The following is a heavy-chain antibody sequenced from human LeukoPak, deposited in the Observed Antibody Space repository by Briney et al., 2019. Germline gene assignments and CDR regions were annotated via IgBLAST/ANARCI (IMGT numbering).Heavy chain of an antibody. Sequence: SETLSLTCTVSGGSITSYYWSWIRQPPGKGLEYIGYMYNSGGTNYNPSLKSRVTISVGTSKNQFSLKLGSVTAADTAVYYCARVGQGCFDLWGRGTLVTVSS. CDR3: ARVGQGCFDL. CDR2: MYNSGGT. J-gene: IGHJ2*01. CDR1: GGSITSYY. V-gene: IGHV4-59*01.